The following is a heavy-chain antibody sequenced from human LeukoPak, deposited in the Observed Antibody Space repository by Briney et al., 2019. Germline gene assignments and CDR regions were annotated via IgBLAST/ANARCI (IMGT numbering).Heavy chain of an antibody. CDR2: IYSGGST. J-gene: IGHJ4*02. CDR1: GFTVSSNY. D-gene: IGHD3-10*01. V-gene: IGHV3-53*01. CDR3: ARAISPYGSGDFDY. Sequence: GGSLRLSCAASGFTVSSNYMSWVRQAPGKGLEWVSVIYSGGSTYYADSVKGRFTISRDNSKNTLYLQMNSLRAEDTAVYYCARAISPYGSGDFDYWGQGTLVTVSS.